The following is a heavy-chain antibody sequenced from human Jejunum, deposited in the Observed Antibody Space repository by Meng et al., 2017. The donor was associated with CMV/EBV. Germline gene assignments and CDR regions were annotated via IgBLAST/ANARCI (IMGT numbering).Heavy chain of an antibody. J-gene: IGHJ5*02. D-gene: IGHD2-15*01. Sequence: SSKASGYTFTSNDINWVRQATGQGLEWIGWMNPNSGNTGYAQKFQGRITMTRNTSISTAYMELSSLRSEDTAVYCCARGLPKFDPWGQGTLVTVSS. V-gene: IGHV1-8*01. CDR1: GYTFTSND. CDR3: ARGLPKFDP. CDR2: MNPNSGNT.